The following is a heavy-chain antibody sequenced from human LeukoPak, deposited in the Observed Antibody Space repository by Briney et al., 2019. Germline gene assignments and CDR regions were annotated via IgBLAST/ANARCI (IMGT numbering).Heavy chain of an antibody. CDR2: ISYDGSNK. J-gene: IGHJ4*02. D-gene: IGHD1-26*01. Sequence: GGSLRLSCAASGFTFSSYAMHWVRQAPGKGLEWVAVISYDGSNKYYADSVKGRFTISRDNSKNTLYLQMNSLGAEDTAVYYCARLGELRENYWGQGTLVTVSS. CDR3: ARLGELRENY. V-gene: IGHV3-30-3*01. CDR1: GFTFSSYA.